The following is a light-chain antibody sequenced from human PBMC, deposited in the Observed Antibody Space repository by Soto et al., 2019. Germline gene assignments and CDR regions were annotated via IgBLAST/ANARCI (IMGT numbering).Light chain of an antibody. Sequence: EIMMTQSPVTLSVSPEERATLSCRASQSVNSNLAWYQQKPGQAPRLLIYGASTRATGIPASFIGNGSGTEFTLTASSLQPEDFAVYYCQQYDSSPRTFGQGTKVDIK. V-gene: IGKV3-15*01. J-gene: IGKJ1*01. CDR3: QQYDSSPRT. CDR1: QSVNSN. CDR2: GAS.